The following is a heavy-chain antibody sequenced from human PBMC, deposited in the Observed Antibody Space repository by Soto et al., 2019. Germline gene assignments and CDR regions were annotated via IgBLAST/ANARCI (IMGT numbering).Heavy chain of an antibody. CDR3: ASNYGDYYLWHKGKNWFDP. Sequence: QVQLQESGPGLVKPSQTLFLTCTVSGGSISSGDYYWSWIRQPPGKGLEWIGYIYYSGSTYYNPSLKSRVTLSVDTAKNQFSLKLSSVTAADTAVYYCASNYGDYYLWHKGKNWFDPWGQGTLVTVSS. V-gene: IGHV4-30-4*01. CDR1: GGSISSGDYY. D-gene: IGHD4-17*01. CDR2: IYYSGST. J-gene: IGHJ5*02.